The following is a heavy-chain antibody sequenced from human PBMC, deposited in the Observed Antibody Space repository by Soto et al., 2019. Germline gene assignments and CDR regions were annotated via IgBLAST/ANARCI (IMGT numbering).Heavy chain of an antibody. Sequence: QVQLVESGGGVVQPGRSLRLSCAASGFTFSSYGMHWVRQAPGKGLEWVAVISYDGSNKYYADSVKGRFTISRDNSKNTLYLQMNSLRAEDTAAYYCAKDRLPYYGSGSLDYWGQGTLVTVSS. CDR3: AKDRLPYYGSGSLDY. CDR2: ISYDGSNK. J-gene: IGHJ4*02. D-gene: IGHD3-10*01. V-gene: IGHV3-30*18. CDR1: GFTFSSYG.